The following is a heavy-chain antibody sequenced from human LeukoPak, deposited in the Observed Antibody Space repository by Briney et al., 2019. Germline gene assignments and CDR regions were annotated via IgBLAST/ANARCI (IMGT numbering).Heavy chain of an antibody. CDR2: INHSGST. CDR1: GGSFSGYY. CDR3: ARKPDYGDYLNWFDP. D-gene: IGHD4-17*01. V-gene: IGHV4-34*01. Sequence: PSETLSRTCAVYGGSFSGYYWSWIRQPPGKGLEWIGEINHSGSTNYNPSLKSRVTFSVDTSKNQFSLKLSSMTAADTAVYYCARKPDYGDYLNWFDPWGQGTLVTVSS. J-gene: IGHJ5*02.